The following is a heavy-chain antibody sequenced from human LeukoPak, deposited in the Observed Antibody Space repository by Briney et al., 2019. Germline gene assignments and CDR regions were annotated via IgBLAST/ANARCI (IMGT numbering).Heavy chain of an antibody. Sequence: SETLSLTCTVSAGSISSGDYYWSWIRQPPGKGLEWIGYIYYSGSTYYNPSLKSRVTISVDTSKNQFSLKLSSVTAADTAVYYCARENGGGYYVDYWGQGTLVTVSS. D-gene: IGHD3-3*01. CDR1: AGSISSGDYY. J-gene: IGHJ4*02. CDR2: IYYSGST. V-gene: IGHV4-30-4*01. CDR3: ARENGGGYYVDY.